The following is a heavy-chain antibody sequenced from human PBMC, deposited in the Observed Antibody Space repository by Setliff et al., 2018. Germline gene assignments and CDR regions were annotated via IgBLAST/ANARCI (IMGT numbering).Heavy chain of an antibody. D-gene: IGHD5-18*01. CDR3: ARVPRFTDTRNAFDI. Sequence: SETLSLTCTVSGGSISSSSYYWGWIRQPPGKGLEWIGSIYYSGSTYYNPSLKSRVTISVDTSKKQLSLKLSSVTAADTAVYYCARVPRFTDTRNAFDIWGQGTMVTVSS. CDR1: GGSISSSSYY. V-gene: IGHV4-39*07. J-gene: IGHJ3*02. CDR2: IYYSGST.